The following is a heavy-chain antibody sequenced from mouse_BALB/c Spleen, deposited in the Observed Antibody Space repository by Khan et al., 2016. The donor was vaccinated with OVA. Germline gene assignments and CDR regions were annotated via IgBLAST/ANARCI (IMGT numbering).Heavy chain of an antibody. CDR1: GYSITSDYA. CDR3: ARSLYYSYGYGLDY. D-gene: IGHD2-14*01. J-gene: IGHJ4*01. V-gene: IGHV3-2*02. Sequence: VQLKESGPGLVKPSQSLSLTCTVSGYSITSDYARNWIRQLPGDRLEWMGYISSSGSASYNPSLKSRISITRDTSKNQSFLQLKSVTTEDTATYCCARSLYYSYGYGLDYWGRGSSVTVSS. CDR2: ISSSGSA.